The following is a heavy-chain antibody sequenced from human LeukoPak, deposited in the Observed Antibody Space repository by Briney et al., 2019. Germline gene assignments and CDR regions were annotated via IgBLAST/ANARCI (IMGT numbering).Heavy chain of an antibody. CDR2: ISAYNDNT. CDR1: GYTFTSYG. D-gene: IGHD2-2*03. J-gene: IGHJ4*02. Sequence: ASVKVSCRASGYTFTSYGISWVRQAPGQGLEWMGWISAYNDNTNYAQKLQGRVTMTTDTSTSTAYMGLRSLRSDDTAVYYCARDRGYCSSTSCSPDDYWGQGTLVTVSS. CDR3: ARDRGYCSSTSCSPDDY. V-gene: IGHV1-18*04.